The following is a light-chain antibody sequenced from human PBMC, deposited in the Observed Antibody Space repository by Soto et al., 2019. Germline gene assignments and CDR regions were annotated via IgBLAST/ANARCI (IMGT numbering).Light chain of an antibody. CDR3: QQSYNSPQT. Sequence: DMQLTQSPSSLSASVGDQVTLTCSASQTIMTYLNWYQLKPGKPPRLLIYAASSLQSGVPSRFSGSGSGTDFTLTISSLQPEDFATYSCQQSYNSPQTFGQGTKVDI. CDR1: QTIMTY. CDR2: AAS. J-gene: IGKJ1*01. V-gene: IGKV1-39*01.